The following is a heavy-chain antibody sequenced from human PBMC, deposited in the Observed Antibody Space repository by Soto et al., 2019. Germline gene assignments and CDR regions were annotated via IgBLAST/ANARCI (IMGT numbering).Heavy chain of an antibody. V-gene: IGHV3-74*01. CDR2: MNEDGGTT. J-gene: IGHJ6*04. Sequence: PGGSLRLSCAASGFTFSSYWMHWVRQAPGKGLVWVSRMNEDGGTTDYADSVKGRFTISRDNAKNTLYLQMNSLRVEDTAVYYCASDLSGREDVRGKGTTVTVSS. D-gene: IGHD3-10*01. CDR3: ASDLSGREDV. CDR1: GFTFSSYW.